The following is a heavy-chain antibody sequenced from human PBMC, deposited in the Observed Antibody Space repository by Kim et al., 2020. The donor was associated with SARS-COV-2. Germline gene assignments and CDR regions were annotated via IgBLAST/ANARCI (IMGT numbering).Heavy chain of an antibody. D-gene: IGHD3-10*01. J-gene: IGHJ5*02. Sequence: SETLSLTCAVYGGSFSGYYWSWIRQPPGKGLEWIGEINHSGSTNYNPSLKSRVTISVDTSKNQFSLKLSSVTAADTAVYYCARGKVYGSGSYYSLDPWGQGTLVTVSS. CDR2: INHSGST. V-gene: IGHV4-34*01. CDR1: GGSFSGYY. CDR3: ARGKVYGSGSYYSLDP.